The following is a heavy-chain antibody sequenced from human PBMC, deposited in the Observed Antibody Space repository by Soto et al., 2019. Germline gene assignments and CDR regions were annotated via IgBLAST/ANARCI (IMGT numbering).Heavy chain of an antibody. V-gene: IGHV4-34*01. CDR2: INGSGST. CDR3: ARSGETRHYYDFWRGYYRSPTYHYGMDV. J-gene: IGHJ6*01. CDR1: WGSFSVYH. Sequence: PSETLAVPCVIYWGSFSVYHWSWIRQPPGKGLDWIGGINGSGSTNYNPSLKSRVTISVDTSKNQFSLKLSSVTAADTAVYYCARSGETRHYYDFWRGYYRSPTYHYGMDVWGHGTTVTVSS. D-gene: IGHD3-3*01.